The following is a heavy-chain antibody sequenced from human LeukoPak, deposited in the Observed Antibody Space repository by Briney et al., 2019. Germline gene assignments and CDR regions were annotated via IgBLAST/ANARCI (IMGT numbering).Heavy chain of an antibody. CDR2: IYFSGST. D-gene: IGHD1-1*01. J-gene: IGHJ4*02. V-gene: IGHV4-39*01. Sequence: SETLSLTCTVSGGSISSSSYYWGWIRQPPGKGLEWIGSIYFSGSTYYNASLKSRVTMSVETSKNQFSLKLSSVTAADTAVYYCARRSIGTLDYWGQGTLVTVSS. CDR1: GGSISSSSYY. CDR3: ARRSIGTLDY.